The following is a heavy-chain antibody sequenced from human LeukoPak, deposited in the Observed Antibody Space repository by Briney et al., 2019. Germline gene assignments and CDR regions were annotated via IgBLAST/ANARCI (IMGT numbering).Heavy chain of an antibody. CDR3: ARTPGYCSSTSCYHWFDP. CDR1: GYTFTSYA. CDR2: INAGNGNT. Sequence: RASVKVSCKASGYTFTSYAMHWVRQAPGQRLEWMGWINAGNGNTKYSQKFQGRVTITRNTSISTAYMELSSLRSEDTAVYYCARTPGYCSSTSCYHWFDPWGQGTLVTVSS. D-gene: IGHD2-2*01. J-gene: IGHJ5*02. V-gene: IGHV1-3*01.